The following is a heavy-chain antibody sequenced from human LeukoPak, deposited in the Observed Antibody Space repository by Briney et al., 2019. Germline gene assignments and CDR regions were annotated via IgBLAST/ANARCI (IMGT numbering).Heavy chain of an antibody. D-gene: IGHD5-24*01. CDR1: GYSFSKYW. CDR2: IYSDESLI. CDR3: GRYGLSGNGYTSYFYYGMDF. J-gene: IGHJ6*02. Sequence: GESLKISCTTSGYSFSKYWSGWVRQTPGKGLEWMGFIYSDESLIRYSPSFEGQVTISADNSISTAYLQWSSLKASDTGMYYCGRYGLSGNGYTSYFYYGMDFWGQGTAVTVSS. V-gene: IGHV5-51*01.